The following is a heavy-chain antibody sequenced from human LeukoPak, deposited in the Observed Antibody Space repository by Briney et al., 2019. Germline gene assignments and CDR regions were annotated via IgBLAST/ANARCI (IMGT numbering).Heavy chain of an antibody. D-gene: IGHD6-19*01. CDR2: ISGSGGST. V-gene: IGHV3-23*01. CDR1: GFTFSSFG. Sequence: QTGGSLRLSCAVSGFTFSSFGMNWVRQAPGKGLEWVSAISGSGGSTYYADSVKGRFTISRDNSRNTLYLQMNSLRAEDTAVYYCAGYSSGWWGPKVTDYWGQGTLVTVSS. J-gene: IGHJ4*02. CDR3: AGYSSGWWGPKVTDY.